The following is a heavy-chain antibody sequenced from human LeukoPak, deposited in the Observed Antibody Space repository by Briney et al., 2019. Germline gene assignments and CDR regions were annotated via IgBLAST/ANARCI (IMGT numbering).Heavy chain of an antibody. V-gene: IGHV4-34*01. CDR1: GGSFSGYY. Sequence: SETLSLTCAVYGGSFSGYYWSWLRQPPGKGLEWIGEINHSGSINYNPSLKSRVTISVGTSKNQFSLNLSSVTAADTAVYYCARPHSTFFDQDAAYYFDYWGQGTLVTVSS. CDR3: ARPHSTFFDQDAAYYFDY. D-gene: IGHD3-9*01. CDR2: INHSGSI. J-gene: IGHJ4*02.